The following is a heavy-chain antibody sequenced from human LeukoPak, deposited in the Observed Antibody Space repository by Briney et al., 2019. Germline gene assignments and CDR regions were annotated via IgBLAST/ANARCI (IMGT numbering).Heavy chain of an antibody. V-gene: IGHV3-11*04. J-gene: IGHJ4*02. D-gene: IGHD5-18*01. CDR1: GFSFSDYY. CDR2: ISSSGGTI. Sequence: GGSLRLSCAASGFSFSDYYMSWIRQAPGKGLEWVSYISSSGGTIYYADSVRGRFTISRDDAKNSLYLQMDSLRAADTAVYYCARGDRIQLWGYWDQGTLVIVSS. CDR3: ARGDRIQLWGY.